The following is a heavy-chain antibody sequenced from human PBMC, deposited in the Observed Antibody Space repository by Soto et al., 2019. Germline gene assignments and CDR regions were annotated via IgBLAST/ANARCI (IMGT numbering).Heavy chain of an antibody. V-gene: IGHV4-30-4*01. CDR1: GGSISSGDYY. CDR3: ARVYVLNCISTSCPFHY. Sequence: SETLSLTCTVSGGSISSGDYYWSWIRQPPGKGLEWIGYIYYSGSTYYNPSLKSRVTISVDTSKNQFSLKLSSVTAADTAVYYCARVYVLNCISTSCPFHYWGQGTLVTVTS. J-gene: IGHJ4*02. CDR2: IYYSGST. D-gene: IGHD2-2*01.